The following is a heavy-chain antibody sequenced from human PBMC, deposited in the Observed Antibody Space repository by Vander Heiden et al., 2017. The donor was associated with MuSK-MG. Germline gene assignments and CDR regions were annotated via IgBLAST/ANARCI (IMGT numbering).Heavy chain of an antibody. CDR3: ARPNYSSTSWLHRYFDL. Sequence: QVQLQESGPGLVKPSETLSLTCAVSGYSISSGYYWGWIRQPPGKGLEWIGSIYHSGSTYDNPSLKSRVTISVDTSKNQFSLKLSSVTAADTAVYYCARPNYSSTSWLHRYFDLWGRGTLVTVSS. D-gene: IGHD2-2*01. J-gene: IGHJ2*01. V-gene: IGHV4-38-2*01. CDR2: IYHSGST. CDR1: GYSISSGYY.